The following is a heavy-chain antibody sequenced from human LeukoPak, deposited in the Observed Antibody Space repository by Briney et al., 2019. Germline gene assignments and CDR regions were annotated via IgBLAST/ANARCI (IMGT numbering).Heavy chain of an antibody. CDR2: IYYSGST. Sequence: SETLSLTCTVSGGSISSYYWSWIRQPPGKGLEWIGYIYYSGSTNYNPSLKSRVTISVDTSKNQFSLKLSSVTAADTAVYYCARGPTTNPYSSGWYRYFQHWGQGTLVTVSS. J-gene: IGHJ1*01. CDR3: ARGPTTNPYSSGWYRYFQH. CDR1: GGSISSYY. V-gene: IGHV4-59*12. D-gene: IGHD6-19*01.